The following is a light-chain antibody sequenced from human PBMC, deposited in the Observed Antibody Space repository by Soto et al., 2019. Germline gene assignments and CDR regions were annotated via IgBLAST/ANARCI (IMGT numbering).Light chain of an antibody. CDR1: SSDVGRSNY. J-gene: IGLJ2*01. CDR3: SSYTTSSILGV. V-gene: IGLV2-14*03. CDR2: DVS. Sequence: QSALTQPASVSGSLGQSITVSCTGTSSDVGRSNYVSWYQKHPGRAPKLIIYDVSNRPSGVSTRFSGSKSGNTASLTISGLQADDDADYYCSSYTTSSILGVFGGGNKLTVL.